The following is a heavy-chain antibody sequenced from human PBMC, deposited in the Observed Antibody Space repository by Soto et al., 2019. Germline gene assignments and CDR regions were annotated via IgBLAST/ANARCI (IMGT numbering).Heavy chain of an antibody. V-gene: IGHV3-7*05. D-gene: IGHD3-16*01. CDR2: IKQDGSVT. CDR1: GVTFSNYL. J-gene: IGHJ1*01. Sequence: GGSPRASCAAAGVTFSNYLMNWVRQAPGKGLEWVASIKQDGSVTHYVDSVKGRFTISRDNAKNSVYLQMNSLRAEDTAVYYCARAVATNDSLWGQGTLVTVS. CDR3: ARAVATNDSL.